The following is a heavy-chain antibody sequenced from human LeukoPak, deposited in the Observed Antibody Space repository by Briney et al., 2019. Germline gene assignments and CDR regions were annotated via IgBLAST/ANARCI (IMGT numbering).Heavy chain of an antibody. CDR1: GGSFSGYY. D-gene: IGHD3-22*01. CDR3: ARGLGDSSGYYYRPFDY. CDR2: INHSGST. V-gene: IGHV4-34*01. J-gene: IGHJ4*02. Sequence: SETLSLTCAVYGGSFSGYYWSWIRQPPGKGLEWIGEINHSGSTNYNPSLKSRVTISVDTSKNQFSLKLSSVTAADTAVYYCARGLGDSSGYYYRPFDYWGQGTLVTVSS.